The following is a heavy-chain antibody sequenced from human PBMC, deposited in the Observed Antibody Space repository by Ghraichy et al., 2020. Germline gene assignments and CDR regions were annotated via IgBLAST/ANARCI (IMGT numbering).Heavy chain of an antibody. CDR3: AGDIVVVPAAIKSSGGARRFDP. CDR1: GGSISSSSYY. D-gene: IGHD2-2*01. Sequence: SETLSLTCTVSGGSISSSSYYWGWIRQPPGKGLEWIGSIYYSGSTYYNPSLKSRVTISVDTSKNQFSLKLSSVTAADTAVYYCAGDIVVVPAAIKSSGGARRFDPWGQGTLVTVSS. J-gene: IGHJ5*02. V-gene: IGHV4-39*01. CDR2: IYYSGST.